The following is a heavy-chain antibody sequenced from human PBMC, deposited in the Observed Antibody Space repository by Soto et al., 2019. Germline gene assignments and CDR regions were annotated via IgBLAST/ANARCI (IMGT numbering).Heavy chain of an antibody. D-gene: IGHD3-22*01. V-gene: IGHV4-31*03. CDR1: GGSISNCDYY. CDR2: IYYTGIS. Sequence: SETLSLTCTVSGGSISNCDYYWSWIRQHPGKGLEWIGYIYYTGISYYNPSLKSRLTLSVDTSKNQFSLRLTSVTAADTAVYYCARFVGFDGSGFSQGYFGSWGQGTLVTVSS. CDR3: ARFVGFDGSGFSQGYFGS. J-gene: IGHJ4*02.